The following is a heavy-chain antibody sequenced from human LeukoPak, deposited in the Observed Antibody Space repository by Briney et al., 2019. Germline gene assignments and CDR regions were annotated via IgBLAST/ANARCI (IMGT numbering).Heavy chain of an antibody. Sequence: SQTLSLTCAISGDSVSSNSAAWNWIRQSPSRGLEWLGRTYYRSKWYNDYAVSVKSRITFNPDTSKNQFSLQLKSVTPEDTAVYYCARNSYFDNSGEGAFDIWGQGTTVTVSS. CDR1: GDSVSSNSAA. D-gene: IGHD3-22*01. V-gene: IGHV6-1*01. CDR2: TYYRSKWYN. J-gene: IGHJ3*02. CDR3: ARNSYFDNSGEGAFDI.